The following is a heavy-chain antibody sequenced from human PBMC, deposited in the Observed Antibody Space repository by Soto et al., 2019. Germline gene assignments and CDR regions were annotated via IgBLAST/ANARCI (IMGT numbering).Heavy chain of an antibody. V-gene: IGHV3-23*01. D-gene: IGHD2-2*01. CDR2: IGESGTPT. Sequence: EVQLLESGGGLVQPGGSLRLSCAASGFIFSSYAMKWVRQAPGKGLEWVSLIGESGTPTYYADSVKGRFTISRDNSGNTLFLEMYSLRAEDTAVYYCARYIPGVRYYGMDVWGQGTTVPVSS. CDR1: GFIFSSYA. CDR3: ARYIPGVRYYGMDV. J-gene: IGHJ6*02.